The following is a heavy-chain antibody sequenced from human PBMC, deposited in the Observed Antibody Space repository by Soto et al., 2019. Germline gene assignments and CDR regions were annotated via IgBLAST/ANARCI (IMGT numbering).Heavy chain of an antibody. V-gene: IGHV1-18*01. CDR1: GYSFTTYG. J-gene: IGHJ6*02. Sequence: QVQLVQSGGEVKKPGASVKVSCKTSGYSFTTYGISWVRQAPGQGLEWMGWISAYNGNTNYAQKLQGRVTMTTDTSTSPAYMELRSLRSDDTAVYYCAREGPAPYSYYGMDVWGQGSTVTVSS. CDR2: ISAYNGNT. CDR3: AREGPAPYSYYGMDV.